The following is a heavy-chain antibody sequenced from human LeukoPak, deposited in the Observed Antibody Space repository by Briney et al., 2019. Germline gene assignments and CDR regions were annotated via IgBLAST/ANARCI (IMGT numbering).Heavy chain of an antibody. Sequence: PGGSLRLSCAASGFTFSNYAMSWVRQAPGKGLEWVSSMSGSGGSTYYADSVKGRFTISRDNAKNSLYLQMNSLRAEDTAVYYCARAQDYGSGRHTLDYWGQGTLVTVSS. D-gene: IGHD3-10*01. CDR1: GFTFSNYA. J-gene: IGHJ4*02. V-gene: IGHV3-23*01. CDR2: MSGSGGST. CDR3: ARAQDYGSGRHTLDY.